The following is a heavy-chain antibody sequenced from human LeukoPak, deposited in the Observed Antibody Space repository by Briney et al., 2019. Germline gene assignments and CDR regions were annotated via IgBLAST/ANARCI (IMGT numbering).Heavy chain of an antibody. CDR2: IYYSGST. V-gene: IGHV4-59*01. CDR1: GGSISSYY. J-gene: IGHJ3*02. D-gene: IGHD2-21*02. Sequence: PSETLSLTCTVSGGSISSYYWSWIRQPPGKGLEWIGYIYYSGSTNYNPSLKSRVTISVDTSKNQFSLKLSSVTAADTAVYYCARSGAYCGGDCYSRDAFDIWGQGTMVTVSS. CDR3: ARSGAYCGGDCYSRDAFDI.